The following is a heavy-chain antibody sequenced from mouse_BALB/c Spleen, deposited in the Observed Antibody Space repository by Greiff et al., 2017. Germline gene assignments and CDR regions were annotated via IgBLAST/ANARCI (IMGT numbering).Heavy chain of an antibody. V-gene: IGHV5-12-2*01. Sequence: DVHLVESGGGLVQPGGSLKLSCAASGFTFSSYTMSWVRQTPEKRLEWVAYISNGGGSTYYPDTVKGRFTISRDNAKNTLYLQMSSLKSEDTAMYYCARGYGNLYAMDYWGQGTSVTVSS. CDR2: ISNGGGST. CDR1: GFTFSSYT. J-gene: IGHJ4*01. CDR3: ARGYGNLYAMDY. D-gene: IGHD2-10*02.